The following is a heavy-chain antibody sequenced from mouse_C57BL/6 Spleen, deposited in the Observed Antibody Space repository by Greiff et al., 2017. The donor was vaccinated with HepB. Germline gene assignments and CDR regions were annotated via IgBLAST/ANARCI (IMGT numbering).Heavy chain of an antibody. CDR2: IDPEDGDT. CDR3: TTGYYSNYRYFDV. CDR1: GFNIKDYY. Sequence: VQLQQSGAELVRPGASVKLSCTASGFNIKDYYMHWVKQRPEQGLEWIGRIDPEDGDTEYAPKFQGKATMTAATSSNTAYLQLSSLTSEDTAVYYCTTGYYSNYRYFDVWGTGTTVTVSS. D-gene: IGHD2-5*01. V-gene: IGHV14-1*01. J-gene: IGHJ1*03.